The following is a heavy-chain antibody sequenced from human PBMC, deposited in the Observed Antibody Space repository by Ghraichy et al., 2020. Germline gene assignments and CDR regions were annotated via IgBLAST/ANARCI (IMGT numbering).Heavy chain of an antibody. D-gene: IGHD3-3*01. CDR2: INHSGST. CDR3: ARGIANYDFWSGRVGYFDY. Sequence: SETLSLTCAVYGGSFSGYYWSWIRQPPGKGLEWIGEINHSGSTNYNPSLKSRVTISVDTSKNQFSLKLSSVTAADTAVYYCARGIANYDFWSGRVGYFDYWGQGTLVTVSS. V-gene: IGHV4-34*01. CDR1: GGSFSGYY. J-gene: IGHJ4*02.